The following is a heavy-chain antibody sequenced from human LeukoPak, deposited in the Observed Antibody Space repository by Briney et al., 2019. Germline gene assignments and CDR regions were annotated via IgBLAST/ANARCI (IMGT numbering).Heavy chain of an antibody. CDR3: ARSWGVVVPPEPHFDY. Sequence: ASVKVSCKAPGYTFTSYYMHWVRQAPGQGLEWMGIFNPSGGSTSYAQKFQGRVTMTRDTSTSTVYMELSSLRSEDTAVYYCARSWGVVVPPEPHFDYWGQGTLVTVSS. CDR1: GYTFTSYY. V-gene: IGHV1-46*01. D-gene: IGHD2-2*01. CDR2: FNPSGGST. J-gene: IGHJ4*02.